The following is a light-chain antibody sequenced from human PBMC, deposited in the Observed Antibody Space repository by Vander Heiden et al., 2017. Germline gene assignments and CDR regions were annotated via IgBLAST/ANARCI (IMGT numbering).Light chain of an antibody. V-gene: IGLV3-1*01. CDR3: QAWDSSTDVV. CDR2: QDS. CDR1: KGGDNY. J-gene: IGLJ2*01. Sequence: SSHLPLPPSLSVSPGQTVRRTCAGDKGGDNYVSWKHQKPGQSPVLVIYQDSKRPSGIPERFSGANSGNTATLTISGTQAVDEADYYCQAWDSSTDVVFGGGTKLTVL.